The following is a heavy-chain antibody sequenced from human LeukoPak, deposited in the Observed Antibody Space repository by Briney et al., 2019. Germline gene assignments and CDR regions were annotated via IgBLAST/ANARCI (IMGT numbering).Heavy chain of an antibody. CDR1: GYSFTTYW. V-gene: IGHV5-51*01. J-gene: IGHJ4*02. CDR3: ARLEVVITTYFDY. Sequence: GESLKISCKGSGYSFTTYWIGWVRQMPGKGLERMGIIYPGDSDTRYSPSFQGQVTISADKSISTAYLQWSSLKASDTAMYYCARLEVVITTYFDYWGQGTLVTVSS. CDR2: IYPGDSDT. D-gene: IGHD3-22*01.